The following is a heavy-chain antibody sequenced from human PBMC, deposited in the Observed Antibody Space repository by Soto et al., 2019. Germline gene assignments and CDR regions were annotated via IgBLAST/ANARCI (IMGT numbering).Heavy chain of an antibody. J-gene: IGHJ6*02. CDR3: ARVAQYGSGSYYIDRPHGMDV. CDR1: GYTFTSYY. CDR2: INPSGGST. D-gene: IGHD3-10*01. V-gene: IGHV1-46*01. Sequence: ASVKVSCKASGYTFTSYYMHWVRQAPGQGLEWMGIINPSGGSTSYAQKFQGRVTMTRDTSTSTVYMELSSLRSEDTAVYYCARVAQYGSGSYYIDRPHGMDVWGQGTTVTVSS.